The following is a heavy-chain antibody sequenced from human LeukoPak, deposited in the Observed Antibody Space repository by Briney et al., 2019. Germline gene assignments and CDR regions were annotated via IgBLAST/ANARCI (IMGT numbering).Heavy chain of an antibody. D-gene: IGHD6-19*01. V-gene: IGHV3-23*01. J-gene: IGHJ4*02. Sequence: GGSLRLSCAVSGLTFSTYSMTWVRQGPGKGLEWVSSIYNSGAKIFYADSVKGRFTISRDNSKNMLYLQMNSLRVEDTAVYYCAKGVAPDSGWDLDYWGQGTLVTVSS. CDR3: AKGVAPDSGWDLDY. CDR1: GLTFSTYS. CDR2: IYNSGAKI.